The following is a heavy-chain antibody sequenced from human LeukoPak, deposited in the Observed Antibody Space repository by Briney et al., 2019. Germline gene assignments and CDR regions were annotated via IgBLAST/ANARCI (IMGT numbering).Heavy chain of an antibody. CDR2: ISGSGGRT. J-gene: IGHJ4*02. CDR1: AFTFSSYA. D-gene: IGHD3-10*01. CDR3: AKHRWVGESHYYFDY. Sequence: GGSLRLSCAASAFTFSSYAMSWVRQAPGKGLEWVSAISGSGGRTYYADSVKGRFTISRDNSKNALYLQMNSLRAEDTAVYYCAKHRWVGESHYYFDYWGQGTLVTVSS. V-gene: IGHV3-23*01.